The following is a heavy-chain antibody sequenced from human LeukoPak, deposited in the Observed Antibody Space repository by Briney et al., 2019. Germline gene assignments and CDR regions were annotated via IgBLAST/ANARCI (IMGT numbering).Heavy chain of an antibody. CDR3: ATTVVGATGTGY. V-gene: IGHV1-24*01. Sequence: ASVKVSCKVSGYTLTEVSMHWARQAPGKGLEWMGGFDPEDGETIYAQKFQGRVTMTEDTSIHTAYMELSSLRSEDTAVYYCATTVVGATGTGYWGQGTLVTVSS. J-gene: IGHJ4*02. CDR2: FDPEDGET. CDR1: GYTLTEVS. D-gene: IGHD1-26*01.